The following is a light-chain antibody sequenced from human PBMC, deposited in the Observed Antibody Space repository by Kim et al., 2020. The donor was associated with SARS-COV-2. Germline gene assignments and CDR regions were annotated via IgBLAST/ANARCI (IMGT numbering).Light chain of an antibody. CDR2: GAS. J-gene: IGKJ1*01. CDR1: HSISNN. V-gene: IGKV3-15*01. CDR3: QQYDNLPPWT. Sequence: EIVMTQSPATLSLSPGESATLSCRASHSISNNLAWYQQQPGQAPRLLIYGASSRATGIPARFSASGSGTEFTLTISSLRSEDFAVYYCQQYDNLPPWTFGRGTKLDIK.